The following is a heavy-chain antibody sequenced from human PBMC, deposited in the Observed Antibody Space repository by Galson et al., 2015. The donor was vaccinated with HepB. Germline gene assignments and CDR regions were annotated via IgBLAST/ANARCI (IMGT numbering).Heavy chain of an antibody. D-gene: IGHD3-10*01. CDR2: ISGSGGST. Sequence: SLRLSCAASGFTFSSYAMSWVRQAPGKGLEWVSAISGSGGSTYYADSVKGRFTISRDNSKNTLYLQMNSLRAEDTAVYYCITMVRGVIGAFDIWGQGTMVTVSS. V-gene: IGHV3-23*01. J-gene: IGHJ3*02. CDR3: ITMVRGVIGAFDI. CDR1: GFTFSSYA.